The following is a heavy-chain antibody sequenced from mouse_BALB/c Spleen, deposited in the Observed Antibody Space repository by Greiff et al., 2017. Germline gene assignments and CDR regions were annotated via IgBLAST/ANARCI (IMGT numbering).Heavy chain of an antibody. Sequence: EVKLMESGGGLVQPGGSRKLSCAASGFTFSSFGMHWVRQAPEKGLEWVAYISSGSSTIYYVDTVKGRFTISRDNPKNTLFLQMTSLRSEDTAMYYCARYNYGSSYAFDYWGQGTTLTVSS. CDR3: ARYNYGSSYAFDY. CDR2: ISSGSSTI. V-gene: IGHV5-17*02. CDR1: GFTFSSFG. D-gene: IGHD1-1*01. J-gene: IGHJ2*01.